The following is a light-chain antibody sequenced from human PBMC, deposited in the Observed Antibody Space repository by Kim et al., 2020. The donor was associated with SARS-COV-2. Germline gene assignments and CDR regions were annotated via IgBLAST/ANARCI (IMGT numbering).Light chain of an antibody. Sequence: SYELTQPPSVSVSPGQTASITCSGYKLGDKYACWYQQRPGQSPVVVIYQDNKRPSGIPERFSGSNSGNTATLTISGTQAMDEADYYCQAWDSSTVVFGGGTQLTVL. CDR3: QAWDSSTVV. CDR2: QDN. V-gene: IGLV3-1*01. CDR1: KLGDKY. J-gene: IGLJ2*01.